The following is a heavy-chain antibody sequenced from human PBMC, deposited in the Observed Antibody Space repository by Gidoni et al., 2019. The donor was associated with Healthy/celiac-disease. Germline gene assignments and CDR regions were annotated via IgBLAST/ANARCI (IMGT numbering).Heavy chain of an antibody. V-gene: IGHV4-61*01. J-gene: IGHJ6*03. CDR2: IYYSGST. CDR3: ARDSRYSSSYYYYYYMDV. Sequence: QVQLQESGPGLVKPSETLSLTCTVSGGSVSSGSYYWSWIRQPPGKGLEWIGYIYYSGSTNYNPSLKSRVTISVDTSKNQFSLKLSSVTAADTAVYYCARDSRYSSSYYYYYYMDVWGKGTTVTVSS. CDR1: GGSVSSGSYY. D-gene: IGHD6-13*01.